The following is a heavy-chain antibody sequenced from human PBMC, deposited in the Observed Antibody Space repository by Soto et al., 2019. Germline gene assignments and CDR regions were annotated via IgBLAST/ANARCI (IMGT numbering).Heavy chain of an antibody. CDR1: GFSLSTSGVA. Sequence: QITLKESGPTLVKPTQTLTLTCTFSGFSLSTSGVAVGWIRQPPEKALEWLALIYWDDDKRYSPSLKSRLTITKDTSKNQVVLTMTNMDPVDTATYYCAHSPPERGLASFDPWGQGTLVTVSS. J-gene: IGHJ5*02. V-gene: IGHV2-5*02. CDR2: IYWDDDK. CDR3: AHSPPERGLASFDP. D-gene: IGHD1-1*01.